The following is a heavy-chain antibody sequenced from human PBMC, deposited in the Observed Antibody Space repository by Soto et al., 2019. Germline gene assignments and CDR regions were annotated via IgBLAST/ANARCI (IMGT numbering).Heavy chain of an antibody. D-gene: IGHD3-22*01. Sequence: SETLSLTCAVDDESFSGYSWTWTRQAPGKGLEWIGDSYYSGSTYYNPSLKSRVTISVDTSKNQFSLKLSSVTAADTAVDFCASRVDYDSSGSYFDYWGQGTLVTVS. CDR3: ASRVDYDSSGSYFDY. V-gene: IGHV4-34*09. CDR2: SYYSGST. J-gene: IGHJ4*02. CDR1: DESFSGYS.